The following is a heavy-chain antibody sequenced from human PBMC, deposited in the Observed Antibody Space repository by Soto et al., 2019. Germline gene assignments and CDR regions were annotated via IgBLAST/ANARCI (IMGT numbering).Heavy chain of an antibody. CDR1: GFTFSSYA. CDR2: ISGSGGST. D-gene: IGHD5-18*01. J-gene: IGHJ4*02. CDR3: ASIQLWSTRFFDY. Sequence: GGSLRLSCAASGFTFSSYAMSWVRQAPGKGLEWVSAISGSGGSTYYADSVKGRFTISRDNSKNTLYLQMNSLRAEDTAVYYCASIQLWSTRFFDYWGQGTLVTVSS. V-gene: IGHV3-23*01.